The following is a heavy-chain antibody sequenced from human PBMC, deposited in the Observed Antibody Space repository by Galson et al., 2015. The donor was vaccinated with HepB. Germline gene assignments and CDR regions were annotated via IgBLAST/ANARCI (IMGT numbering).Heavy chain of an antibody. Sequence: SLRLSCAASGFTFSSFAMSWVRQAPGKGLEWVSSISDNGGSIYYADSVKGRFTISRDNSKNTLYLRMNSLRAEDTAVYYCAKDDQYNYGSGSFNDYWGQGTLVTVSS. V-gene: IGHV3-23*01. D-gene: IGHD3-10*01. CDR2: ISDNGGSI. CDR1: GFTFSSFA. J-gene: IGHJ4*02. CDR3: AKDDQYNYGSGSFNDY.